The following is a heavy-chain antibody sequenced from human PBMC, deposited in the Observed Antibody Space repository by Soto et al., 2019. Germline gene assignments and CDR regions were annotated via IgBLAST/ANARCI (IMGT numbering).Heavy chain of an antibody. V-gene: IGHV4-59*01. CDR1: GGSISSYY. Sequence: SETLSLTCTVSGGSISSYYWSWIRQPPGKGLEWIGYIYYSGSTNYNPSLKSRVTISVDTSKNQFSLKLSSVTAADTAVYYCARGEVVAATLNGWFDPLGQGTLVTV. J-gene: IGHJ5*02. CDR2: IYYSGST. CDR3: ARGEVVAATLNGWFDP. D-gene: IGHD2-15*01.